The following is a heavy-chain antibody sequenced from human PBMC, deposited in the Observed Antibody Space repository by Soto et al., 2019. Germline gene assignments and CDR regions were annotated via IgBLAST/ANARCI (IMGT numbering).Heavy chain of an antibody. V-gene: IGHV4-34*01. CDR1: GGSFSGYY. D-gene: IGHD3-10*01. CDR2: INHSGST. CDR3: ARALLLWFGESTPNWFDP. Sequence: SETLSLTCAVYGGSFSGYYWSWVRQPPGKGLEWIGEINHSGSTNYNPYLKSRVTISIDTSKNQFSLKLSSVTAADTAVYYRARALLLWFGESTPNWFDPWGQG. J-gene: IGHJ5*02.